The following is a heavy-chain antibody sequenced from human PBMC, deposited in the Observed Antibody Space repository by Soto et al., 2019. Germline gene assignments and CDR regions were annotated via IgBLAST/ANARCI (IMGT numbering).Heavy chain of an antibody. V-gene: IGHV4-39*01. CDR3: ARTKDYYDSSGPRKNWFDP. CDR1: GGSISSSSYY. J-gene: IGHJ5*02. Sequence: LSLTCTVSGGSISSSSYYWGWIRQPPGKGLEWIGTIYYSGNTYYNPSLKSRVTISVDTSKNQFSLKLSSVTAADTAVYYCARTKDYYDSSGPRKNWFDPWGQGTLVTVSS. D-gene: IGHD3-22*01. CDR2: IYYSGNT.